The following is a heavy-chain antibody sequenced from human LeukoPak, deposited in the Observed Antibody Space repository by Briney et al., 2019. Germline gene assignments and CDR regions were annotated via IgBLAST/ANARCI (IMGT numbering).Heavy chain of an antibody. V-gene: IGHV1-8*01. D-gene: IGHD3-22*01. J-gene: IGHJ6*02. Sequence: GASVKVSCKASGFTFTSHDYNWVRQATGQGLEWMGWMNPNSGNTGYAQKFQGRVTMTRDTSITTVYMELSSLTSEDTAVYYCARTYYYDSGGYYFPNGMDVWGQGTTVTVFS. CDR3: ARTYYYDSGGYYFPNGMDV. CDR1: GFTFTSHD. CDR2: MNPNSGNT.